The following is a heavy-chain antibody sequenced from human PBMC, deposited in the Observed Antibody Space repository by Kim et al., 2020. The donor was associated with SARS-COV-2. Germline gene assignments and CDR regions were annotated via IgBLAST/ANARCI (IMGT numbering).Heavy chain of an antibody. Sequence: GGSLRLSCAASGFTFSSYEMNWVRQAPGKGLEWVSYISSGGSTIYYADSVKGRFTISRDNAKNSLYLQMNSLRAEDTAVYYCAREGAGDAFDIWGQGTMVTVSS. V-gene: IGHV3-48*03. CDR3: AREGAGDAFDI. J-gene: IGHJ3*02. CDR1: GFTFSSYE. D-gene: IGHD6-19*01. CDR2: ISSGGSTI.